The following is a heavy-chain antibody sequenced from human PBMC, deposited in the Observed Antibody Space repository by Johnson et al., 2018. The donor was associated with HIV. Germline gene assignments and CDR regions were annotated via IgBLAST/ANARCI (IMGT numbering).Heavy chain of an antibody. J-gene: IGHJ3*01. CDR2: IKQDGSEK. CDR3: ARERATLWFRASGAAFDL. V-gene: IGHV3-33*08. Sequence: QVQLMESGGGVVQPGRSLRLSCAASGFTFSTYAMHWVRQAPGKGLEWVANIKQDGSEKYYADSVKGRFTISRDNSKNTLYLQMHSLRAEDTAVYYCARERATLWFRASGAAFDLWGQGTMVTVSS. D-gene: IGHD3-10*01. CDR1: GFTFSTYA.